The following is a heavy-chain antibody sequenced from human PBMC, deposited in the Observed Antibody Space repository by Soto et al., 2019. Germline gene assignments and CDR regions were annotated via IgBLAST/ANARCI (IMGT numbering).Heavy chain of an antibody. V-gene: IGHV3-49*04. Sequence: GVSLRLSCAASGFTFSSYGMQWVRQAPGRGLEWVGFIRSKAYGETTEYAASVKGRFTSSRDDSKSIAYLQMNRLKTEDTAVYYCTRDGINYYYYGMDVWGQGTTVTVS. D-gene: IGHD1-20*01. CDR3: TRDGINYYYYGMDV. J-gene: IGHJ6*02. CDR1: GFTFSSYG. CDR2: IRSKAYGETT.